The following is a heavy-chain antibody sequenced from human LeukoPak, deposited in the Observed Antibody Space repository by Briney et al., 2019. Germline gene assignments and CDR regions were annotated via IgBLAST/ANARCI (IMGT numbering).Heavy chain of an antibody. CDR2: INSDGSST. D-gene: IGHD3-10*01. Sequence: GGSLRLSCAASGFTFSSCWMHWVRQAPGKGLVWVSRINSDGSSTSYADSVKGRFTISRDNAKNTLYLQMNSLRAEDTAVYYCARIGDYYGSGSYHNWGQGTLVTVSS. CDR1: GFTFSSCW. J-gene: IGHJ4*02. CDR3: ARIGDYYGSGSYHN. V-gene: IGHV3-74*01.